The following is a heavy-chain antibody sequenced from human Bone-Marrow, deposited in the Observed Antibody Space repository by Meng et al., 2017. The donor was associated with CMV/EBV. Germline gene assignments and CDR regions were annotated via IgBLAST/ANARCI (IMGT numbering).Heavy chain of an antibody. CDR2: MNPNSGNT. V-gene: IGHV1-8*03. Sequence: ASVKVSCKASGGTFSSYAISWVRQATGQGLEWMGWMNPNSGNTGYAQKFQGRVTITRNTSISTAYMELSSLRSEDTAVYYCAKVNRWLVVPAAILDYWGQGTLVTVSS. D-gene: IGHD2-2*02. CDR1: GGTFSSYA. J-gene: IGHJ4*02. CDR3: AKVNRWLVVPAAILDY.